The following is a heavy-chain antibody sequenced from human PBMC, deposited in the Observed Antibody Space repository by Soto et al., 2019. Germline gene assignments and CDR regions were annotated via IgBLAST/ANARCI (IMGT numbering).Heavy chain of an antibody. D-gene: IGHD6-19*01. J-gene: IGHJ6*02. CDR3: AREDSSGWSCESMDV. V-gene: IGHV4-34*01. CDR1: GESLRSHS. Sequence: SETLSLTCAVYGESLRSHSWNWIRQPPGKGLEWVGEINHSGSTNYNPSLKSRATISVDTSKNQFSLKLTSVIAADTGVYYCAREDSSGWSCESMDVSGLCTTVIVSS. CDR2: INHSGST.